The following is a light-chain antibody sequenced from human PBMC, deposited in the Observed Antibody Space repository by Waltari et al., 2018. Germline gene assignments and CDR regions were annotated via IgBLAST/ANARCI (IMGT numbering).Light chain of an antibody. V-gene: IGLV2-14*01. CDR3: CSYTSTSTYV. CDR2: EVS. J-gene: IGLJ1*01. Sequence: QSALTQPASVSGSPGQSIAISCTGSISDIGRYNFVSWYQHHPGTSPKLIIYEVSKRPSGVSPRFSASKSGSTASLTISVRQAEDETTYYCCSYTSTSTYVFGNGTKVAVL. CDR1: ISDIGRYNF.